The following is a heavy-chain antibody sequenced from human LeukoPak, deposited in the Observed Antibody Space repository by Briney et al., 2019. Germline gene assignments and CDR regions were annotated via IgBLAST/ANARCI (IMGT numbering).Heavy chain of an antibody. Sequence: GGALRLSCAASGFTFRRYWMSWVGQAPGKGLEWVAHINQGGSVKYYVDSVKGRFTISRDDAKNSLYVQMNSLRDEDTAVYYCARVGYSGWNLEYWGQGTLVTVSS. D-gene: IGHD5-12*01. CDR3: ARVGYSGWNLEY. CDR1: GFTFRRYW. J-gene: IGHJ4*02. V-gene: IGHV3-7*01. CDR2: INQGGSVK.